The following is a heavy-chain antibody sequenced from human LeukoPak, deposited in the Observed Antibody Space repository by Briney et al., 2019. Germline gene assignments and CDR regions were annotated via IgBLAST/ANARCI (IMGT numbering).Heavy chain of an antibody. D-gene: IGHD2-2*01. CDR3: ASDIVVVPAATHYYYYGMDV. Sequence: GGSLRLSCAASGFTFRTYAMHWVRQAPGKGLEWVAVISVDGSNKYYADSVKGRFTISRDNSKNTLYMQLNSLRAEDTAVYYCASDIVVVPAATHYYYYGMDVWGQGTTVTVSS. CDR2: ISVDGSNK. CDR1: GFTFRTYA. J-gene: IGHJ6*02. V-gene: IGHV3-30*04.